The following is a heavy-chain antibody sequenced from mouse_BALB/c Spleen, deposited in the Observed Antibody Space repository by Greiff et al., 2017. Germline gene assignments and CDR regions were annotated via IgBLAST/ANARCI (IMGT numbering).Heavy chain of an antibody. J-gene: IGHJ4*01. D-gene: IGHD2-10*02. CDR1: GFTFSSFG. CDR2: ISSGSSTI. CDR3: AREGYDYDAMDY. Sequence: EVKLQESGGGLVQPGGSRKLSCAASGFTFSSFGMHWVRQAPEKGLEWVAYISSGSSTIYYADTVKGRFTISRDNPKNTLFLQMTSLRSEDTAMYYCAREGYDYDAMDYWGQGTSVTVSS. V-gene: IGHV5-17*02.